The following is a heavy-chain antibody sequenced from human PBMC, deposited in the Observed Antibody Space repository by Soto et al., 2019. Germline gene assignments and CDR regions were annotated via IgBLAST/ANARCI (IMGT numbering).Heavy chain of an antibody. CDR3: AKARRLRYFDWLPDY. D-gene: IGHD3-9*01. CDR2: IYYSGST. Sequence: QLQLQESGPGLVKPSETLSLTCTVSGGSISSSSYYWGWIRQPPGKGLEWIGSIYYSGSTYYNPSLKSRVPISVDTSKNQFSLKLSSVTAADTAVYYCAKARRLRYFDWLPDYWGQGTLVTVSS. J-gene: IGHJ4*02. V-gene: IGHV4-39*01. CDR1: GGSISSSSYY.